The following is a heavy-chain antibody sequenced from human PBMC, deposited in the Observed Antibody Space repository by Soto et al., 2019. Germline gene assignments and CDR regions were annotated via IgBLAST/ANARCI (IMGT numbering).Heavy chain of an antibody. J-gene: IGHJ6*02. Sequence: LSQTLSLTCAISGDSVSSNSAAWNWIRQSPSRGLEWLGRTYYRSKWYNDYAVSVKSRITINPDTSKNQFSLQLNSVTPEDTAVYYCARDRAGYCSGGSCRYYYYGMDVWGQGTTVTVSS. CDR2: TYYRSKWYN. CDR1: GDSVSSNSAA. CDR3: ARDRAGYCSGGSCRYYYYGMDV. D-gene: IGHD2-15*01. V-gene: IGHV6-1*01.